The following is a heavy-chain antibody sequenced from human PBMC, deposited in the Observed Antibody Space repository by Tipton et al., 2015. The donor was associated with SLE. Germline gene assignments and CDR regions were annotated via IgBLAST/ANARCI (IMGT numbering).Heavy chain of an antibody. D-gene: IGHD3-10*01. J-gene: IGHJ4*02. V-gene: IGHV3-30-3*01. Sequence: SLRLSCAASGFTFSDYAMHWVRQAPGKGLEWVAIISYDGSNIYYADSVKGRFTISRDNSKNTLYLQMNSLRAEDTAVYYCAKAQSGSGSNFDYWGQGTLVTVSS. CDR1: GFTFSDYA. CDR3: AKAQSGSGSNFDY. CDR2: ISYDGSNI.